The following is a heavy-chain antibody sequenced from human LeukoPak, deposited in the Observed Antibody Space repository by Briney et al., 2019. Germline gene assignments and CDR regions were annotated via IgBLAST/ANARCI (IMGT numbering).Heavy chain of an antibody. J-gene: IGHJ6*03. CDR1: GFTFSSYS. V-gene: IGHV3-21*01. Sequence: GGSLRLSCAASGFTFSSYSMNWVRQAPGKGLEWVSSISSSSSYIYYADSVKGRFTISRDNAKNSLYLQMNSLRAEDTAVYYCARDSLHGSGWCVGYYYYMDVWGKGTTVTVSS. D-gene: IGHD6-19*01. CDR2: ISSSSSYI. CDR3: ARDSLHGSGWCVGYYYYMDV.